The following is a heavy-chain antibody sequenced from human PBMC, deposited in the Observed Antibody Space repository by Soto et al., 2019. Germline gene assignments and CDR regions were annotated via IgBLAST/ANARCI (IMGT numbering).Heavy chain of an antibody. CDR3: ARVSYDYGDYVENAFDI. J-gene: IGHJ3*02. CDR1: GVSVSSGSYY. Sequence: SETLSLTCSVSGVSVSSGSYYWSWIRQPPGKGLEWIGYIYYSGSTNYNPSLKSRVTISVDTSKNQFSLKLSSVTAADTAVYYCARVSYDYGDYVENAFDIWGQGTMVTVSS. V-gene: IGHV4-61*01. D-gene: IGHD4-17*01. CDR2: IYYSGST.